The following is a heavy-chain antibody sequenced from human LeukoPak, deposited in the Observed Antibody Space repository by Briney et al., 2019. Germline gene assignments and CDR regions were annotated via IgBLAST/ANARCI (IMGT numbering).Heavy chain of an antibody. V-gene: IGHV3-30*02. J-gene: IGHJ4*02. CDR3: MRDQAIG. CDR1: GFTFSSYG. Sequence: GGSLRLSCTASGFTFSSYGMHWVRQAPGKGLEWVAFIPYDGSNKYYADSVKGRFTISRDDSKNTLYLQMNSLTTEDTAVYYCMRDQAIGWVQGSLVTVSS. CDR2: IPYDGSNK. D-gene: IGHD2-2*01.